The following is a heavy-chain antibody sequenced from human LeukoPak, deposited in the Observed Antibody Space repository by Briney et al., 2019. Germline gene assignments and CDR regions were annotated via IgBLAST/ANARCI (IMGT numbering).Heavy chain of an antibody. Sequence: PSETLSLTCTVSGGSINSYYWSWIRQPPGKGLDWIGYIYYTGSTNYNPSLRSRVTMSVDTSKNQFSLKLSSVTAADTAVYYCARFSGGSWLDYWGQGTLVTVSS. J-gene: IGHJ4*02. CDR1: GGSINSYY. CDR3: ARFSGGSWLDY. D-gene: IGHD6-13*01. V-gene: IGHV4-59*01. CDR2: IYYTGST.